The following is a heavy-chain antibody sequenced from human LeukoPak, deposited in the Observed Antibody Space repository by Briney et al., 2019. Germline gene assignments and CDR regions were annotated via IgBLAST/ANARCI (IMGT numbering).Heavy chain of an antibody. CDR1: GYTFTSYG. CDR3: ARDRRGYSYGPFDY. D-gene: IGHD5-18*01. Sequence: ASVKVSCKASGYTFTSYGISWVRQAPGQGLEWMGWISAYNGNTNYAQKLQGRVTMTTDTSTSTAYMELRSLRSDDTAVYYCARDRRGYSYGPFDYWGPGTLVTVSS. V-gene: IGHV1-18*01. CDR2: ISAYNGNT. J-gene: IGHJ4*02.